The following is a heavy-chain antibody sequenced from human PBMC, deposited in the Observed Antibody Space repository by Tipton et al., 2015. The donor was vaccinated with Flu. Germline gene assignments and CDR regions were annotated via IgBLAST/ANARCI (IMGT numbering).Heavy chain of an antibody. Sequence: GSLRLSCVASALTFSSFEINWVRQAPGRGLEWLSYIGSTGSPIYYAESVQGRFTISRDNAKNSLYLQMNTLRAEDTAVYYCARSGGYYIESYLDDWGQGTLVTVSS. CDR3: ARSGGYYIESYLDD. CDR2: IGSTGSPI. J-gene: IGHJ4*02. CDR1: ALTFSSFE. V-gene: IGHV3-48*03. D-gene: IGHD1-26*01.